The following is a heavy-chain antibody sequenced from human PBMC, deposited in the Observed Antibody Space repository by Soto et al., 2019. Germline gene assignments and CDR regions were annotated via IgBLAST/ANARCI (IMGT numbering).Heavy chain of an antibody. Sequence: SVKVSCKASGGTFSGYAISRVRLAPGQGLESMAGIIPIFGTANYAQKFQGRVTISADKSISTAYLQWSSLKTSGTAMYYCARLGVVVLPAAGPCYYYGMDVWAQGTTDAVYS. D-gene: IGHD2-2*01. J-gene: IGHJ6*02. V-gene: IGHV1-69*06. CDR3: ARLGVVVLPAAGPCYYYGMDV. CDR2: IIPIFGTA. CDR1: GGTFSGYA.